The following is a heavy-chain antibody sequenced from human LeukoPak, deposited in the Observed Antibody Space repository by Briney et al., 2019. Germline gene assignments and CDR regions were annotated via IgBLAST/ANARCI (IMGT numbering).Heavy chain of an antibody. J-gene: IGHJ3*02. CDR3: ANAGYSSSWYGGFDI. CDR1: GFTLSSYA. V-gene: IGHV3-23*01. Sequence: GGSLRLSCAASGFTLSSYAMSWVRQAPGKGLEWVSAISGSGGDTYYADYVKGRFIMSRDNSKNTLYLQMNSLRAEDTAVYYCANAGYSSSWYGGFDIWGQGTMVTVSS. CDR2: ISGSGGDT. D-gene: IGHD6-13*01.